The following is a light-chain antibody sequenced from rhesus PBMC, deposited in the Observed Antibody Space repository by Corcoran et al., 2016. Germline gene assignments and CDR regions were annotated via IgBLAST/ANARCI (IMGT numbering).Light chain of an antibody. V-gene: IGKV1-28*02. CDR1: QGISSY. CDR2: AAT. CDR3: QQYNSYPLT. J-gene: IGKJ1*01. Sequence: DIQMTQSPSSLSASVGDTVTITCRASQGISSYLNWFQQKPGKAPKLLIYAATPLQSGVPSRFRGSGSGTGFTLTISSLQPEDFATYYCQQYNSYPLTFGQGTKVEIK.